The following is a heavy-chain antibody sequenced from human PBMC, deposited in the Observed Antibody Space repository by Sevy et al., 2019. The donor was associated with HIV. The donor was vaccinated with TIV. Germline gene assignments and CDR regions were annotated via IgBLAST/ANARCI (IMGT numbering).Heavy chain of an antibody. CDR2: ISYDVSNK. J-gene: IGHJ4*02. D-gene: IGHD3-22*01. CDR3: AKVSPDPYEGYFDY. V-gene: IGHV3-30*18. Sequence: GGSLRLSCAASGFTFSSYGMHWVRQAPGKGLEWVAVISYDVSNKYYADSVKGRFTISRDNSKNTLYLQMNSLRAEDTAVYYCAKVSPDPYEGYFDYWGQGPLVTVSS. CDR1: GFTFSSYG.